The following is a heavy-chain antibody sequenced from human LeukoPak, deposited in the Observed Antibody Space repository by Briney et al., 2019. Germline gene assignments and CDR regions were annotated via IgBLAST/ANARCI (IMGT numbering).Heavy chain of an antibody. CDR2: ISSSSTTI. D-gene: IGHD1-26*01. CDR1: GLIVSSNY. Sequence: GGSLRLSCAASGLIVSSNYMSWVRQAPGKGLQWVSYISSSSTTIYYADSVKGRFTISRDNARNSLYLQMNSLRDEDTAVYYCARDLISGAYTFDYWGQGTLVTVSS. V-gene: IGHV3-48*02. CDR3: ARDLISGAYTFDY. J-gene: IGHJ4*02.